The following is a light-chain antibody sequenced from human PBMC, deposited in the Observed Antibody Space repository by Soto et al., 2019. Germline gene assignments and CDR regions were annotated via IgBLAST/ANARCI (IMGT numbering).Light chain of an antibody. J-gene: IGLJ3*02. CDR2: DVT. Sequence: QSALTQPASVSGSPGQSVTISCSGSSSDVGAYNYVSWYQRHPGKAPKLMIYDVTNRPSGVSYRFSGSKSGNTASLTISGLQAEDEADYFCSSYTSSSTVVFGGGTKLTVL. CDR3: SSYTSSSTVV. CDR1: SSDVGAYNY. V-gene: IGLV2-14*01.